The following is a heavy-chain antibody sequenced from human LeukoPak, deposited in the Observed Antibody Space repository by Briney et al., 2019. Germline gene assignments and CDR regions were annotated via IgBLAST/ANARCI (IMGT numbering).Heavy chain of an antibody. J-gene: IGHJ4*02. D-gene: IGHD1-26*01. V-gene: IGHV3-74*01. Sequence: GGSLRLSCAASGFTFSNYWIHWVRQAPGKGLVWVSRINNDGSSTTYADPVKGRFTISRDNAKNTLSLQMNSLRAEDTAVYYCARGGLRGATPDYWGQGTLVTVSS. CDR3: ARGGLRGATPDY. CDR1: GFTFSNYW. CDR2: INNDGSST.